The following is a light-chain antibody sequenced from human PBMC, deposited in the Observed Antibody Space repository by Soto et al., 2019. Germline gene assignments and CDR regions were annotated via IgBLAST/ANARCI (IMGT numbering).Light chain of an antibody. CDR2: DAS. J-gene: IGKJ4*01. CDR1: QSISSNY. Sequence: DIVMTQSPGTLSLSPGERATLSCRASQSISSNYLAWYQQKPGQAPRLLIYDASNRATGIPDRFSGSGSGTDFTLTISRLEPEDFAVYYCQQFSSYPLTFGGGTKVDIK. CDR3: QQFSSYPLT. V-gene: IGKV3-20*01.